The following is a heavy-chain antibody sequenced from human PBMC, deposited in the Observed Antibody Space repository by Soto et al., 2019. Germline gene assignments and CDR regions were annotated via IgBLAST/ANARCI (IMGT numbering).Heavy chain of an antibody. D-gene: IGHD1-26*01. V-gene: IGHV3-30*03. J-gene: IGHJ5*02. Sequence: QVQLVESGGGVVQPGRSLRLSCAASGFTFSSYGMHWVRQAPGKGLEWVAVISYDGSNKYYADSVKGRFTISRDNSKNXLXXQMNSLRAEDTAVYYCARNEPNSGSYPLGDGWFDPWGQGTLVTVSS. CDR1: GFTFSSYG. CDR2: ISYDGSNK. CDR3: ARNEPNSGSYPLGDGWFDP.